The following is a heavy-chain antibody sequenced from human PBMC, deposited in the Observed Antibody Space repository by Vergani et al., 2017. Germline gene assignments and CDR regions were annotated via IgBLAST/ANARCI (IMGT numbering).Heavy chain of an antibody. D-gene: IGHD2-15*01. CDR1: GFTFSSYW. CDR3: GGGFXCSGGSCYHRPFDY. CDR2: IKQEGSEK. Sequence: EVQLVESGGGLVQPGGSLRLSCAASGFTFSSYWMSWVRQAPGKGLEWVANIKQEGSEKYYVDSVKGRFTISRDNAKNSLYLQMNSLTAEDTAVYYCGGGFXCSGGSCYHRPFDYWGQGTLVTVSS. V-gene: IGHV3-7*01. J-gene: IGHJ4*02.